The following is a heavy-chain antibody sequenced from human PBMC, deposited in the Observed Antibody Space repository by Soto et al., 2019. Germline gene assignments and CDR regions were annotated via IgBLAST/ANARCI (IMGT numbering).Heavy chain of an antibody. J-gene: IGHJ4*02. V-gene: IGHV3-15*01. CDR1: GITFSNAW. CDR2: IKSKIDGGTT. Sequence: EVQLVESGGGLVKPGGSLRVSCAASGITFSNAWMTWVRQAPGKGLEWVGRIKSKIDGGTTDYGVPVKGRFTISRDDSKXXXXXXXXXXXXXXXXXXXXXXXXXSSSLYFDSWGQGTLVTVSS. D-gene: IGHD6-6*01. CDR3: XXXXXSSSLYFDS.